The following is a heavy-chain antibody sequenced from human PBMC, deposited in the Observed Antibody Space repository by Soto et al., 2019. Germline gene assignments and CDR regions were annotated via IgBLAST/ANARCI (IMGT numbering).Heavy chain of an antibody. Sequence: QVQLVESGGGVVQPGRSLTLSCAGSGFTFSSYGMHWVRQAPGKGLEWVAVRSSGTSEKHYADSVKGRFTISRDNSKNMVSLQMNSLSHGDAAVYHCVKGVGNGWMNVDYWGQGTLVTVSS. D-gene: IGHD6-19*01. V-gene: IGHV3-30*18. CDR3: VKGVGNGWMNVDY. CDR1: GFTFSSYG. J-gene: IGHJ4*02. CDR2: RSSGTSEK.